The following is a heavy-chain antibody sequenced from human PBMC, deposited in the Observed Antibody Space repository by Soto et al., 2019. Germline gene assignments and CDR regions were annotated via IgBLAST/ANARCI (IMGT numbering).Heavy chain of an antibody. CDR1: GFSLSSTGVG. J-gene: IGHJ4*02. D-gene: IGHD3-22*01. CDR2: INWNDDK. V-gene: IGHV2-5*01. CDR3: ARSGNNSVFFYYDY. Sequence: QITLKESGPTLVKVTQTVTLTCTFSGFSLSSTGVGVGWIRQPPGKALEGLALINWNDDKRYNPSLKSRLTITKNTSKTQVVLTMTNMDPVEPATYSCARSGNNSVFFYYDYWGQGTLVTVSS.